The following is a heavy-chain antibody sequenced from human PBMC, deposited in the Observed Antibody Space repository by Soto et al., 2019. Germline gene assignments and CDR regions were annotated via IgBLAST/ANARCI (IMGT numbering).Heavy chain of an antibody. Sequence: QVHLVQSGTEVKKPGASVKVSCKASGYTFTSYGITWVRQAPGQGLEWMGWISAHNGNTDYAQKLQGRVIVTRDTSTSTAYMELRSLRSDDTAVYYCARGRDGDYWGQGALVTVSS. V-gene: IGHV1-18*01. CDR2: ISAHNGNT. CDR3: ARGRDGDY. J-gene: IGHJ4*02. D-gene: IGHD6-6*01. CDR1: GYTFTSYG.